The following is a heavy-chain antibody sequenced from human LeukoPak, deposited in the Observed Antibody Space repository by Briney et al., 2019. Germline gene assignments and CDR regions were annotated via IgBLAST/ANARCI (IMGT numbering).Heavy chain of an antibody. CDR3: ARTRGRLGDCQSFDY. J-gene: IGHJ4*02. CDR1: GFTFSSYG. Sequence: GGSLRLSCAASGFTFSSYGMHWVRQAPGKGLEWVGVIWYDGSNKYYADSVKGRFNMYRDNCTNTLYRQMHSLRAEDTAVYYRARTRGRLGDCQSFDYWGQGKLVTVSS. D-gene: IGHD3-16*01. CDR2: IWYDGSNK. V-gene: IGHV3-33*01.